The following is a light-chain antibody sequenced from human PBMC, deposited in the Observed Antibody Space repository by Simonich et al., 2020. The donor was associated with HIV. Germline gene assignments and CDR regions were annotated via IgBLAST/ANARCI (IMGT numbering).Light chain of an antibody. J-gene: IGKJ3*01. V-gene: IGKV1-12*01. CDR1: QGINSW. CDR2: TAS. Sequence: DIQMTQSPSSVSASVGDRVTITCRASQGINSWLACYQQRTGKAPKLLIYTASHLQSGVPSRFSGSGSGTDFTHTISSLQPEDSATYYCQQANSFPFTFGPGTKVEIK. CDR3: QQANSFPFT.